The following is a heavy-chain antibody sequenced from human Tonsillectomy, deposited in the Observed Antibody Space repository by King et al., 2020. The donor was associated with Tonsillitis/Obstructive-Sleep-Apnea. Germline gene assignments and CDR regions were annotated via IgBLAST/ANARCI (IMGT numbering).Heavy chain of an antibody. D-gene: IGHD2-21*02. CDR2: IYYSGST. V-gene: IGHV4-31*01. Sequence: QLQXSGPGLVKPSQTLXLTCTVSGGSISSGGYYLSWIRQPPGKGLEWIGYIYYSGSTYYNPXLQSLGTISVDTSKNQFSLKLSSXSSAGTAVVNCSGDXXXDXXXXXXGXXXXXXTXXXXGXXXXXQXXVXXXXXXXXXXDPWXXXTXVXXSS. J-gene: IGHJ5*02. CDR3: SGDXXXDXXXXXXGXXXXXXTXXXXGXXXXXQXXVXXXXXXXXXXDP. CDR1: GGSISSGGYY.